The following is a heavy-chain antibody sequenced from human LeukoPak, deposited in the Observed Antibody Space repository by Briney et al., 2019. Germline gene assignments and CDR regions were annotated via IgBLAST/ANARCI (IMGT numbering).Heavy chain of an antibody. J-gene: IGHJ4*02. D-gene: IGHD3-22*01. CDR1: GFTVSSNY. CDR2: IYSGGST. CDR3: ARDDSSGYSED. V-gene: IGHV3-66*01. Sequence: PGGSLRPSCAASGFTVSSNYMTWVRQAPGKGLEWVSVIYSGGSTYYADSVKGRFTISRDNSKNTLYLQMNSLRAEDTAVYYCARDDSSGYSEDWGQGTLVTVSS.